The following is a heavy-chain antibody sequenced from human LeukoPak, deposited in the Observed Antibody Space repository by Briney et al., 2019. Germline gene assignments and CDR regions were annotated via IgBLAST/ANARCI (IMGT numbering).Heavy chain of an antibody. Sequence: GGSLRLSCAASGFTFSSYSMNWVRQAPGKGLEWVSYISSSSSTIYYADSVKGRFTISRDNAKNSLYLQMNSLRAEDTAVYYCARDYNYGDSHFDYWGQGTLVTVSS. CDR3: ARDYNYGDSHFDY. CDR1: GFTFSSYS. V-gene: IGHV3-48*04. CDR2: ISSSSSTI. D-gene: IGHD4-17*01. J-gene: IGHJ4*02.